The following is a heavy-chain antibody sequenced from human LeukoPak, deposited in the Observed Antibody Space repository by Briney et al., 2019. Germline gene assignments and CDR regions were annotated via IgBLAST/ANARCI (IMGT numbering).Heavy chain of an antibody. CDR2: ISGSGGST. D-gene: IGHD3-22*01. CDR3: ARDTGAYYDSGGLDY. V-gene: IGHV3-23*01. CDR1: GFTFSSYA. J-gene: IGHJ4*02. Sequence: GGSLRLSCAASGFTFSSYAMSWVRQAPGKGLEWVSAISGSGGSTYYADSVKGRFTISRDNSKNTLYLQMNSLRAEDTAVYYCARDTGAYYDSGGLDYWGQGTLVTVS.